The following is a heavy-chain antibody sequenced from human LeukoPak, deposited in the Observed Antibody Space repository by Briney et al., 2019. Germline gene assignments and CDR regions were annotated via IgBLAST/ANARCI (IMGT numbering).Heavy chain of an antibody. CDR1: GGSISSSSYY. J-gene: IGHJ4*02. V-gene: IGHV4-39*01. CDR2: IYYSGST. CDR3: ARRSYYDSSGYYSYYFDY. Sequence: SETLSLTCTVSGGSISSSSYYWGWIRQPPGKGLEWIGSIYYSGSTYYNPSLKGRVTISVDTSKNQFSLKLSSVTAADTAVYYCARRSYYDSSGYYSYYFDYWGQGTLVTVSS. D-gene: IGHD3-22*01.